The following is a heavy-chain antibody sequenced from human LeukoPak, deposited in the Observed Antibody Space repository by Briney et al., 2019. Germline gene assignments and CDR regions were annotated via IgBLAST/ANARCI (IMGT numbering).Heavy chain of an antibody. Sequence: GGSLRLSCAASGFTFSSYAMSWVRQAPGKGLEWVPGISGSDGSTNYADSVKGRFTISRENSKNTLYLQMNSLRAEDTAVYYCAKGNGYSSSRGHFDYWGQGALVTVSS. CDR1: GFTFSSYA. CDR3: AKGNGYSSSRGHFDY. J-gene: IGHJ4*02. CDR2: ISGSDGST. V-gene: IGHV3-23*01. D-gene: IGHD6-13*01.